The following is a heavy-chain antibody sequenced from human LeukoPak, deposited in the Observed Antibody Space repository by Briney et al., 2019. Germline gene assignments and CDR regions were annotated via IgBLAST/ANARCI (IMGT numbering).Heavy chain of an antibody. Sequence: SETLSLTCAVYGGSFSGYYWSWIRQPPGKGLEWIGEINHSGSTNYNPSLKSRVTISVDTSKNQFSLKLSSVTAADTAVYYRARGSRTVTTFLIDYWGQGTLVTVSS. V-gene: IGHV4-34*01. CDR1: GGSFSGYY. CDR3: ARGSRTVTTFLIDY. J-gene: IGHJ4*02. CDR2: INHSGST. D-gene: IGHD4-17*01.